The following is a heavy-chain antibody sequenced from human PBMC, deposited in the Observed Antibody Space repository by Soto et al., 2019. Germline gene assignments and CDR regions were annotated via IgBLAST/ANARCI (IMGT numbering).Heavy chain of an antibody. CDR1: GGSISSSSYY. CDR2: IYYSGST. D-gene: IGHD2-2*02. Sequence: SETLSLTCTVSGGSISSSSYYWGWIRQPPGKGLEWIGSIYYSGSTYYNPSLKSRVTISVDTSKNQFSLKLSSVTAADTAVYYCATVAGDVVVAPADINYYYYGMYVWGQGTTDTV. CDR3: ATVAGDVVVAPADINYYYYGMYV. V-gene: IGHV4-39*01. J-gene: IGHJ6*02.